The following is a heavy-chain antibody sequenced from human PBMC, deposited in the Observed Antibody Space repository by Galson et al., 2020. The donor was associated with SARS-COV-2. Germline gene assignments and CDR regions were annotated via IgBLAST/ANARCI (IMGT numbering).Heavy chain of an antibody. V-gene: IGHV4-34*01. CDR2: INHSGST. CDR1: GGSFSGYY. J-gene: IGHJ6*02. CDR3: ARGGVSSGYYLGAYYYYGMDV. Sequence: SETLSLPCAVYGGSFSGYYWSWLRQPPGKGLEWIGEINHSGSTNYNPSLKSRVTITVDTSKNQFSLKLGSVTAADTAVYYCARGGVSSGYYLGAYYYYGMDVWGQGTTVTVS. D-gene: IGHD3-22*01.